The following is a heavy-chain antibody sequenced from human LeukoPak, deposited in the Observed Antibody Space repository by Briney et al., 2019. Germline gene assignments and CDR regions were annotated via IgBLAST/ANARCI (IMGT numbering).Heavy chain of an antibody. V-gene: IGHV4-61*02. CDR3: ARTKYQLPIGNAFDI. Sequence: PSETLSLTCTVSGGSISSGSYYWSWIRQPAGKGPEWIGRIYTSGSTNYNPSLKSRVTISVDTSKNQFSLKLSSVTAADTAVYYCARTKYQLPIGNAFDIWGQGTMVTVSS. CDR1: GGSISSGSYY. CDR2: IYTSGST. J-gene: IGHJ3*02. D-gene: IGHD2-2*01.